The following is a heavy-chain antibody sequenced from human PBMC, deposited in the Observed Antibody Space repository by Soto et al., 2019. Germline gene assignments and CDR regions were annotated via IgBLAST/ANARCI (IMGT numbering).Heavy chain of an antibody. CDR2: ISGSGANT. Sequence: PGGSLRLSCAASAFSISSNPMSWVRQAPGKGLEWVSAISGSGANTYYADSVTGRFAISRDDYKNTLYLQMNSLRGEDTAVYYCAKVGKKVGYGMDVWGQGXTVTVYS. CDR1: AFSISSNP. D-gene: IGHD7-27*01. V-gene: IGHV3-23*01. CDR3: AKVGKKVGYGMDV. J-gene: IGHJ6*02.